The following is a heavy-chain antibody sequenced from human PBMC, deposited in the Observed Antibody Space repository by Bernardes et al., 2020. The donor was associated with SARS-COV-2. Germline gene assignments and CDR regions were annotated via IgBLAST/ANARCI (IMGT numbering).Heavy chain of an antibody. Sequence: GGSLRLSCAASGFTFSDYYMSWIRKAPGKGLEWVSYISSSGSTIYYADSVKGRFTISRDNAKNSLYLQMNSLRAEDTAVYYCARDRERMSSSWYDGMDVWGQGTTVTVSS. CDR2: ISSSGSTI. CDR3: ARDRERMSSSWYDGMDV. CDR1: GFTFSDYY. V-gene: IGHV3-11*01. D-gene: IGHD6-13*01. J-gene: IGHJ6*02.